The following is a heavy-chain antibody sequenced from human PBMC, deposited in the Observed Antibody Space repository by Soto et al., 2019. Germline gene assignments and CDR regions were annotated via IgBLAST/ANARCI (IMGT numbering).Heavy chain of an antibody. J-gene: IGHJ4*02. V-gene: IGHV4-34*01. CDR1: GGSFSDYD. CDR2: INHSGST. D-gene: IGHD2-8*02. CDR3: ARDKITGLFDY. Sequence: SETLSLTCAVYGGSFSDYDWTWISQPPGTGLEWIGEINHSGSTNYNPSLKSRVTISVDTSKNQFSLKLTSVTAADTAVYYCARDKITGLFDYWGQGTLVTVSS.